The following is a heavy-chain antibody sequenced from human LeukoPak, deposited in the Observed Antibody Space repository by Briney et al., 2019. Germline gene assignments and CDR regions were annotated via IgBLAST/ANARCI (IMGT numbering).Heavy chain of an antibody. D-gene: IGHD2-21*01. Sequence: SETLSLTCAVSGGSVSSYYWSWMRQPPGKGLEWIGYVCYSGSTNYNPALKSRVTISLDTSENQFSLKLSSVTAAATAVYYCAREANSPTARYWYFDLWGRGTQVTVSS. V-gene: IGHV4-59*02. CDR3: AREANSPTARYWYFDL. CDR1: GGSVSSYY. CDR2: VCYSGST. J-gene: IGHJ2*01.